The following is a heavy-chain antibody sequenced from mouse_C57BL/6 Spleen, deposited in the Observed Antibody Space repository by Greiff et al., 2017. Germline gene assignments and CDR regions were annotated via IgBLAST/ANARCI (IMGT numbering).Heavy chain of an antibody. J-gene: IGHJ1*03. D-gene: IGHD2-4*01. CDR1: GYTFTSYW. CDR2: INPSSGYT. V-gene: IGHV1-7*01. CDR3: ARDRDLDDYDWYFDV. Sequence: VMLVESGAELAKPGASVKLSCKASGYTFTSYWMHWVKQRPGQGLEWIGYINPSSGYTKYNQKFKDKATLTADKSSSTAYMQLSSLTYEDSAVYYCARDRDLDDYDWYFDVWGTGTTVTVSS.